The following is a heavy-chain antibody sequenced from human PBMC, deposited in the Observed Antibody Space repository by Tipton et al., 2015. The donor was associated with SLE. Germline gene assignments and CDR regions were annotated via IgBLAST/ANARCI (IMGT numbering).Heavy chain of an antibody. CDR3: ARDNFWNRGYYFGGGEDYYYYYMDV. J-gene: IGHJ6*03. CDR2: IYYSGST. D-gene: IGHD3-3*01. V-gene: IGHV4-39*07. Sequence: TLSLTCTVSGGSISSSSYYWGWIRQPPGKGLEWIGSIYYSGSTYYNPSLKSRVTISVDTSKNQFSLKLSSVTAADTAVYYYARDNFWNRGYYFGGGEDYYYYYMDVWGKGTTVTVSS. CDR1: GGSISSSSYY.